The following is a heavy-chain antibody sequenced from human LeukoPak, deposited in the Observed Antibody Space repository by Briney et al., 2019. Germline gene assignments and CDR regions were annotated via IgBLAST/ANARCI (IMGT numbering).Heavy chain of an antibody. CDR2: IIPIFATV. V-gene: IGHV1-69*13. CDR1: GYTFTGFY. D-gene: IGHD3-22*01. J-gene: IGHJ3*02. Sequence: SVKVSCKASGYTFTGFYIHWVRQAPGQGLEWMGGIIPIFATVNYAQNFQGRVTITADESTSTAYMELSSLRSEDTAVYYCARGYDYDSSGYDYVDAFDIWGQGTMVTVSS. CDR3: ARGYDYDSSGYDYVDAFDI.